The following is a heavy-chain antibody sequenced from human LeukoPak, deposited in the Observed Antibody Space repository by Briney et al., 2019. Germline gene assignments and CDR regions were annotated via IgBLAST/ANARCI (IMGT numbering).Heavy chain of an antibody. D-gene: IGHD3-3*01. CDR1: GFTFSSYR. CDR2: IKQDGSEK. V-gene: IGHV3-7*01. J-gene: IGHJ6*02. Sequence: PGGSLRLSCAASGFTFSSYRMSWVRQAPGKGLEWVANIKQDGSEKYYVDSVKGRFSISRDNAKNSLYLQMISLRAEDTAVYYCARDRDDFWSFGMDVWGQGTTVTVSS. CDR3: ARDRDDFWSFGMDV.